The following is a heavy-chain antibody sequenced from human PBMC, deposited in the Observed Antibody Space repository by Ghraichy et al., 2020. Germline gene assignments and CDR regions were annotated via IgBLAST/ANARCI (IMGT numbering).Heavy chain of an antibody. J-gene: IGHJ6*02. CDR1: RFDFSRYA. V-gene: IGHV3-30-3*01. CDR2: ISYPGADK. CDR3: ARPLSHYDYYFYNGMDV. D-gene: IGHD3-10*01. Sequence: GVSLRLSCAASRFDFSRYAMHWVRQAPGKGLEWVAVISYPGADKYYADSVKGRFTISRDNSKNTLFLQMNSLTVEDTAVYYCARPLSHYDYYFYNGMDVWGQGTTVTVSS.